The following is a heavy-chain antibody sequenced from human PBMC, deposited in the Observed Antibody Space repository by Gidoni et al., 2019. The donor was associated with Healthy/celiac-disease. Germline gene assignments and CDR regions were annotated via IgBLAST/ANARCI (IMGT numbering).Heavy chain of an antibody. J-gene: IGHJ4*02. D-gene: IGHD5-12*01. Sequence: QLQLQQWGAGLLKPSATLSLTSALHGGSFSGYYWSWIRQPPGKGLEWIGEINHSGSTNYNPSLKSRVTISLDTSKNQFSLRLNSVTAADTAVYYCARGRDRDGYNRIYFDYWGQGTLVTVSS. V-gene: IGHV4-34*01. CDR2: INHSGST. CDR1: GGSFSGYY. CDR3: ARGRDRDGYNRIYFDY.